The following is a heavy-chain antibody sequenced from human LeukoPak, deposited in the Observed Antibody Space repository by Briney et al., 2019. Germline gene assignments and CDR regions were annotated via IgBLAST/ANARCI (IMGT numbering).Heavy chain of an antibody. CDR2: MNPSSGNT. V-gene: IGHV1-8*01. J-gene: IGHJ5*02. CDR1: GYTFTSYD. CDR3: ARATSGGFNWFDP. D-gene: IGHD6-19*01. Sequence: ASVKVSCKASGYTFTSYDINWVRQATGQGLEWMGWMNPSSGNTGYAQKFQGRVTMTRSTISTAYMELSSLRSEDTAVYYCARATSGGFNWFDPWGQGTLVTVSS.